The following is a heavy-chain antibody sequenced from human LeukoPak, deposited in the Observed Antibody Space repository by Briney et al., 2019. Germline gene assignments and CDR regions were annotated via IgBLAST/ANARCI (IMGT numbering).Heavy chain of an antibody. CDR1: GGSISSSSYY. CDR3: AGYDSNAVNDAFDI. V-gene: IGHV4-39*01. D-gene: IGHD3-22*01. CDR2: IYYSGST. Sequence: SETLSLTCTVSGGSISSSSYYWGWIRQPPGKGLEWIGSIYYSGSTYYNPSLKSRVTISVDTSKNQFSLKLSSVTAADTAVYYCAGYDSNAVNDAFDIWGQGTMVAVSS. J-gene: IGHJ3*02.